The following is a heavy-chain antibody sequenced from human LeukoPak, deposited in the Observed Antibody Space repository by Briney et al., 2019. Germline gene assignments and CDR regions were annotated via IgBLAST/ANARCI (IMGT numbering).Heavy chain of an antibody. V-gene: IGHV3-23*01. J-gene: IGHJ4*02. CDR2: ISGSGGST. D-gene: IGHD3-9*01. CDR3: AKDRPHYNYDILTGYLYYFDY. Sequence: GSLRLSCAASGFTFSSYAMSWVRQAPGKGLEWVSAISGSGGSTYYADSVKGRFTISRDNSKNMLYLQMNSLRAEDTAVYYCAKDRPHYNYDILTGYLYYFDYWGQGTLVTVSS. CDR1: GFTFSSYA.